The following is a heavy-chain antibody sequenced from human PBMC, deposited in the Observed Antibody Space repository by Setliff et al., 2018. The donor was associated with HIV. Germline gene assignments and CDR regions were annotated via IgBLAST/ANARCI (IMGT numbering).Heavy chain of an antibody. J-gene: IGHJ5*02. CDR2: IYPADSDT. D-gene: IGHD6-13*01. V-gene: IGHV5-51*01. Sequence: GESLKISCKGSGYTFNTYWIAWVRQMPGKGLEWMGIIYPADSDTRYSPSFQGQVTISADKSISTAYLQWSRLKASDTAMYYCARHGNPTGYSSSWYGGDFDPWGQGTLVTVSS. CDR1: GYTFNTYW. CDR3: ARHGNPTGYSSSWYGGDFDP.